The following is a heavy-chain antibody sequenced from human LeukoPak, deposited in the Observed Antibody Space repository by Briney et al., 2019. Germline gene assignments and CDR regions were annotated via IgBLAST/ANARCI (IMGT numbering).Heavy chain of an antibody. CDR3: ARGPPPDFDY. CDR2: IYTSGST. Sequence: SETLSLTCTVSGGSISSGSYYWSWIRQPAGKGLEWIGRIYTSGSTNYNPSLKSRVTMSVDTSKNQFSLTVSSVTAADTAVYYCARGPPPDFDYWGQGTLVTVSS. J-gene: IGHJ4*02. V-gene: IGHV4-61*02. CDR1: GGSISSGSYY.